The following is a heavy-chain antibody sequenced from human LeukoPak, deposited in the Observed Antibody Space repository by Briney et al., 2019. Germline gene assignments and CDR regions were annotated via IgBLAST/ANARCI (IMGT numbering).Heavy chain of an antibody. V-gene: IGHV1-2*02. CDR1: GYTFTSYY. Sequence: ASVKVSCKASGYTFTSYYMHWVRQAPGQGLEWMGWINPNSGGTNYAQKFQGRVTMTRDTSISTAYMELSRLRSDDTAVYYCARDPADHLLTIFGVVIIGFDYWGQGTLVTVSS. J-gene: IGHJ4*02. CDR3: ARDPADHLLTIFGVVIIGFDY. D-gene: IGHD3-3*01. CDR2: INPNSGGT.